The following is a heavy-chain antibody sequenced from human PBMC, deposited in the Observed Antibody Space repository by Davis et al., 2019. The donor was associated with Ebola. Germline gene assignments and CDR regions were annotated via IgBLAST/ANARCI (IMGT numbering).Heavy chain of an antibody. CDR3: ARVGPGYYDFWSGYYTHGMDV. D-gene: IGHD3-3*01. CDR1: GFTFDDYA. Sequence: SLKISCAASGFTFDDYAMHWVRQAPGKGLEWVSGISWNSGNIGYADSVKGRFTLSRDNAKNSLYLQMNSLRAEYTAVYYCARVGPGYYDFWSGYYTHGMDVWGQGTTVTVSS. V-gene: IGHV3-9*01. J-gene: IGHJ6*02. CDR2: ISWNSGNI.